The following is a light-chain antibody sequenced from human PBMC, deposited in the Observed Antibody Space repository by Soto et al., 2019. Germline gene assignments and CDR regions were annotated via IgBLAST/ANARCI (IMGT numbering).Light chain of an antibody. V-gene: IGKV1-8*01. CDR1: QGISTY. CDR2: DIS. J-gene: IGKJ1*01. CDR3: QQYYRYPWT. Sequence: AIQMTQSPTSFSASIGDRVTISCRASQGISTYLAWYQQPPGKAPKLLIYDISSLRSGVPSRFSGSGSGTDFTLTITSLQSEDFATYYCQQYYRYPWTFGQGTSVEV.